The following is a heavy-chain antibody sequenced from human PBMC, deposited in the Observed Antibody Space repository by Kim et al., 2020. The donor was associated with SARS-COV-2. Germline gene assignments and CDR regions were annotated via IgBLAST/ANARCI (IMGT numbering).Heavy chain of an antibody. J-gene: IGHJ4*02. V-gene: IGHV3-23*01. CDR3: ANPRGGGTDF. CDR2: ITGSGGTT. Sequence: GGSLRLSCAASGFTFSTYGMSWVRQAAGKGLEWVSGITGSGGTTSYADSVKGRFTISRDNSKNTLYLQMNSLRAEDTAVYYWANPRGGGTDFWGQGTLVT. CDR1: GFTFSTYG. D-gene: IGHD3-16*01.